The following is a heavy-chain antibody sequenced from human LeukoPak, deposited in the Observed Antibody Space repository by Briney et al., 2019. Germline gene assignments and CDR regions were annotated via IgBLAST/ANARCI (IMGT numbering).Heavy chain of an antibody. CDR1: GGSISSSSYY. CDR3: AKDPARYYSGSGSVYWDFDL. Sequence: SETLSLTCTVSGGSISSSSYYWGWIRQPPGKGLEWIGSIYYSGSTYYNPSLKSRVTISVDTSKNQFSLRLKSVTAADTAVYYCAKDPARYYSGSGSVYWDFDLWGRGTLVKVSS. V-gene: IGHV4-39*07. D-gene: IGHD3-10*01. CDR2: IYYSGST. J-gene: IGHJ2*01.